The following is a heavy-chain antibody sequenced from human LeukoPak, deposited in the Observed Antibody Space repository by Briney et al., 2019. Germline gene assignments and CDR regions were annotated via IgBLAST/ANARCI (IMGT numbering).Heavy chain of an antibody. CDR1: GYTFPSYF. J-gene: IGHJ5*02. V-gene: IGHV1-46*01. CDR2: INPSGGST. CDR3: ARATGRNWCDP. Sequence: ASVKVSCKASGYTFPSYFMHWVRQAPGQGLEWMGIINPSGGSTSYAQKFQGRVTMTRDTSTSTVYMELSSLRSEDTAVYYCARATGRNWCDPWGQGTLVTVSS.